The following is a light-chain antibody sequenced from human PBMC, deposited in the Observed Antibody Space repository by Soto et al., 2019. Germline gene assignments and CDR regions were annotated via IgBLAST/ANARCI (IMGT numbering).Light chain of an antibody. Sequence: HSPGTLSLSPGERATLSCRASQSVGSNYLAWYQQKPGQAPRLLIYGASTRATGIPARFSGSGSGTEFTLTISSLQSEDFAIYYCQQYNNWPGTFGQGTKVDIK. J-gene: IGKJ1*01. CDR2: GAS. CDR3: QQYNNWPGT. V-gene: IGKV3-15*01. CDR1: QSVGSN.